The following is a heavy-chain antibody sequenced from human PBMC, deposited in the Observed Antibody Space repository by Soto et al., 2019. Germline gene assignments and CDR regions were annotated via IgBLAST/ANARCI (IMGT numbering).Heavy chain of an antibody. CDR1: GFTFSSYA. V-gene: IGHV3-23*01. CDR3: AKVSSSILSDAFDI. J-gene: IGHJ3*02. D-gene: IGHD2-21*01. Sequence: EVQLLESGGGLVQPGGSLRLSCAASGFTFSSYAMSWVRQAPGKGLEWVSGISGSGGSKYSADSVKGRFTISRDTSKNPLYLLMNSLRADDTAVYYCAKVSSSILSDAFDIWGRGTMVTVSS. CDR2: ISGSGGSK.